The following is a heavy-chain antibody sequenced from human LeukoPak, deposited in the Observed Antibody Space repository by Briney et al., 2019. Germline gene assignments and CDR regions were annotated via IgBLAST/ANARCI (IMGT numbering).Heavy chain of an antibody. CDR2: INPNSGGT. Sequence: ASVKVSCKASGYTFTGYYMHWVRQAPGQGLEWMGWINPNSGGTNYAQKFQGRVTMTRDTSISTAYMELSRLRSDDTAVYYCARGSDSSGPYYYGMDVWGQGTTVTVSS. CDR3: ARGSDSSGPYYYGMDV. CDR1: GYTFTGYY. D-gene: IGHD3-22*01. V-gene: IGHV1-2*02. J-gene: IGHJ6*02.